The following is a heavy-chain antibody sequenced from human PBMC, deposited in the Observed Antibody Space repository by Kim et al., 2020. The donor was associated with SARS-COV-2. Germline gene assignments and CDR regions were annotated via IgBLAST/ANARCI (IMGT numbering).Heavy chain of an antibody. CDR3: AKGQRSPGSYKIG. D-gene: IGHD1-26*01. Sequence: YAASVKGRFTISRDNSKNTLYLQMNSLRAEDTAVYYCAKGQRSPGSYKIGWGQGTLVTVSS. V-gene: IGHV3-23*01. J-gene: IGHJ4*02.